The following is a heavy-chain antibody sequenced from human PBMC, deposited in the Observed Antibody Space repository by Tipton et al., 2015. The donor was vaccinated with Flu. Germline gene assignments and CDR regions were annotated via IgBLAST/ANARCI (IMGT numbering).Heavy chain of an antibody. V-gene: IGHV3-30*18. CDR1: GFTFNTFG. CDR2: ISYDGSHK. J-gene: IGHJ4*02. CDR3: AKSPTVGATPPDN. D-gene: IGHD1-26*01. Sequence: QLVQSGGGVVQPGRSTRLSCISSGFTFNTFGMHWVRQAPGKGLEWVALISYDGSHKYYADSVKGRFTISRDTSKNTLYLEMSSLRDEDTAIYFCAKSPTVGATPPDNWGQGTLVTVS.